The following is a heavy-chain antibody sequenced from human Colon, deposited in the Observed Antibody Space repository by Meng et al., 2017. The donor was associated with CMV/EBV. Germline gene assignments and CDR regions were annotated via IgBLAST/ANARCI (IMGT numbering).Heavy chain of an antibody. V-gene: IGHV4-39*07. CDR3: ARGIISVTATYFDY. Sequence: GSLRLSCTVSADSFSSSTYYWSWFRQPPGEGLEWIGRISYSGSTAYNPSLNSRVTVSVDTPKNQFSLKLTSMTATDTAVYYCARGIISVTATYFDYWGQGTLVTVSS. J-gene: IGHJ4*02. D-gene: IGHD2-21*02. CDR2: ISYSGST. CDR1: ADSFSSSTYY.